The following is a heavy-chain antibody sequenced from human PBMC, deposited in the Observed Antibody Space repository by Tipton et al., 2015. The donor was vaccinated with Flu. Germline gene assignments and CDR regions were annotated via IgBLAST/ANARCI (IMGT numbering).Heavy chain of an antibody. V-gene: IGHV3-49*03. D-gene: IGHD2-2*02. Sequence: SLRLSCTASGFTFGDYAMSWFRQAPGKGLEWVGFIRSKAYGGTTEYAASVKGRFTISRDDSKSIAYLQMNSLKTEDTAVYYCTRGGLDCSSISCYTGYFDYWGQGTLVTVSS. J-gene: IGHJ4*02. CDR3: TRGGLDCSSISCYTGYFDY. CDR1: GFTFGDYA. CDR2: IRSKAYGGTT.